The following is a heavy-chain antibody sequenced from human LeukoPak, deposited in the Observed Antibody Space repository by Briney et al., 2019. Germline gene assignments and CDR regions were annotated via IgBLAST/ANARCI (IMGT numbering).Heavy chain of an antibody. CDR3: AKDLDYYDILAGYYPNWFDP. V-gene: IGHV3-23*01. J-gene: IGHJ5*02. D-gene: IGHD3-9*01. Sequence: GGSLRLSCAASGFTFSSYAMSWVRQAPGKGLEWVSAISGSGGSTYYADSVKGRFTISRDNSKNTLYLQMNSLRAEDTAVYYCAKDLDYYDILAGYYPNWFDPWGQGTLVTVSS. CDR2: ISGSGGST. CDR1: GFTFSSYA.